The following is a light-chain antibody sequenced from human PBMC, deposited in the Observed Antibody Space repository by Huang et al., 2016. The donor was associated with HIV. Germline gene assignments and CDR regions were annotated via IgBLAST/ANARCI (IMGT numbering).Light chain of an antibody. CDR1: QDISKY. Sequence: DIQMTQSPSSVSASVGDRVIITCQVSQDISKYLNWYQQKPGKAPKLLIYDASSLEAGVSARFSGSGSGTDFTFIISSLQPEDIATYYCQQHDNLPLTFGGGTKVEIQ. V-gene: IGKV1-33*01. CDR2: DAS. CDR3: QQHDNLPLT. J-gene: IGKJ4*01.